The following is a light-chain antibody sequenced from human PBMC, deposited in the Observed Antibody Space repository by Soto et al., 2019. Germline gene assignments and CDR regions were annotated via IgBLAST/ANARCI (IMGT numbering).Light chain of an antibody. CDR2: DAS. CDR1: QSISSW. Sequence: DRQMTQSPSTLSAWVGDRVAITCRASQSISSWLAWYQQKPGKAPKLLIYDASSLESGVPSRFSGSGSGTEFTLTISSLQPDDFATYYCQQYNSYWTFGQGTKVDTK. V-gene: IGKV1-5*01. J-gene: IGKJ1*01. CDR3: QQYNSYWT.